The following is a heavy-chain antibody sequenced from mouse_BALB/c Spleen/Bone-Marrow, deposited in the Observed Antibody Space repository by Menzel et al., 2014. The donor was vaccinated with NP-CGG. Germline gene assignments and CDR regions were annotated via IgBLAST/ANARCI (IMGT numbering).Heavy chain of an antibody. J-gene: IGHJ2*01. Sequence: QVQLQQPGAELVKPGASVKMSCKASGYTFTSYRMLWVKQRPGQGLEWIGVINSSDSYTSYNQKFKGKATLTVDTSSSTAYMQLSSLTSEDSAVYYCTIPTARACFDYWGQGTTLTVSS. D-gene: IGHD3-2*01. V-gene: IGHV1S127*01. CDR2: INSSDSYT. CDR3: TIPTARACFDY. CDR1: GYTFTSYR.